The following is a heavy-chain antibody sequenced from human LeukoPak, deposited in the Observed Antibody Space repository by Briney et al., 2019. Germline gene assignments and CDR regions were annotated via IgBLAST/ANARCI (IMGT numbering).Heavy chain of an antibody. Sequence: ASVKVSCKASGYTFTGYYIHWVRQAPGQGLECLGWINPNSGGTNYARKFQGRVTMASDTSISTAYMELSSLRSDDTAVYYCARAGGGSPFDSWGQGTLVTVSS. D-gene: IGHD3-16*01. CDR1: GYTFTGYY. CDR2: INPNSGGT. CDR3: ARAGGGSPFDS. V-gene: IGHV1-2*02. J-gene: IGHJ4*02.